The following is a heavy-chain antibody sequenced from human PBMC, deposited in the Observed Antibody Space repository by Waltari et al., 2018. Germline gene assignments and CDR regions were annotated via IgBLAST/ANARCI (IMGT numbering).Heavy chain of an antibody. Sequence: QVHLLQSGTEVKKPGASVKVSCKASGYRFTNYGISWVRQAPVQWLECMGWISAYNGNRNSAQKLQGRVTMTTDTSTRTAYMELRNLRSDDTAVYYCAREEDYYYYGMDVWGQGTTVNVSS. J-gene: IGHJ6*02. CDR3: AREEDYYYYGMDV. CDR1: GYRFTNYG. CDR2: ISAYNGNR. V-gene: IGHV1-18*01.